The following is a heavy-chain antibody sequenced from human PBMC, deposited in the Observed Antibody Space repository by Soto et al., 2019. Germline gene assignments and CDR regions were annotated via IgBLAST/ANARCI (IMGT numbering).Heavy chain of an antibody. V-gene: IGHV3-23*01. D-gene: IGHD3-9*01. Sequence: EVQLLESGGGLVQPGGSLRLSCAASGFTFSSYAMSWVRQAPGKGLEWVSAISGSGGSTYYADSVKVRFTISRDKSKNTLYLQMDSLRAEDTAVYYCAKDHHFVWLLSYFDYWGQGTLVTVSS. CDR1: GFTFSSYA. CDR2: ISGSGGST. CDR3: AKDHHFVWLLSYFDY. J-gene: IGHJ4*02.